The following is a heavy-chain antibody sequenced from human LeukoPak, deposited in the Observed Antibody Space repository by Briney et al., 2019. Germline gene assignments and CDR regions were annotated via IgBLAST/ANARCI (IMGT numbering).Heavy chain of an antibody. CDR2: IQYDGSNQ. Sequence: GGSLRLSCAATGFTFRSYGMHWVRQAPGKGLGGVSYIQYDGSNQQYADSVKGRFSISRDSSKNILHLQMNSLRAEDTAVYYCAKDRCSNGVGCYYYYMDVWGKGTTVTVSS. CDR1: GFTFRSYG. V-gene: IGHV3-30*02. J-gene: IGHJ6*03. CDR3: AKDRCSNGVGCYYYYMDV. D-gene: IGHD2-8*01.